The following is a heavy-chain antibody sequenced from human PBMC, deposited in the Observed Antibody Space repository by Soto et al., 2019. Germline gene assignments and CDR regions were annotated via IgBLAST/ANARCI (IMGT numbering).Heavy chain of an antibody. Sequence: EVQLVESGGGLVKPGGSLRLSCAASGFTFSSYSMNWVRQAPGKGLEWVSSISSSSSYIYYPDSEKGRFTISRDNAKNSLYLQMNSLRAEDTAVYYCARTNIGGGSLYYFDYWGQGTLVTVSS. CDR1: GFTFSSYS. V-gene: IGHV3-21*01. CDR2: ISSSSSYI. CDR3: ARTNIGGGSLYYFDY. D-gene: IGHD2-15*01. J-gene: IGHJ4*02.